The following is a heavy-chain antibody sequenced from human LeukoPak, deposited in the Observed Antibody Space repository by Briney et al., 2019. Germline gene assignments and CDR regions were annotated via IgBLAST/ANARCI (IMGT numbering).Heavy chain of an antibody. V-gene: IGHV4-39*01. CDR2: IYYSGST. CDR1: GGSISSSSYY. J-gene: IGHJ4*02. Sequence: SETLSLTCTVSGGSISSSSYYWGWIRQPPGKGLEWIGSIYYSGSTYYNPSLKSRVTISVETSKNQFSLKLSSVTAADTAVYYCARQGDYYDSSGAFDYWGREPWSPSPQ. CDR3: ARQGDYYDSSGAFDY. D-gene: IGHD3-22*01.